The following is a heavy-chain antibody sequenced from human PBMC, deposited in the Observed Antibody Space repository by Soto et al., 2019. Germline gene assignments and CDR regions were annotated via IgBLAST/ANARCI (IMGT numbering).Heavy chain of an antibody. CDR2: IYYSGST. CDR3: ARGSRLLYYYDSSGYTLFDY. D-gene: IGHD3-22*01. V-gene: IGHV4-59*01. J-gene: IGHJ4*01. CDR1: GCSISSYY. Sequence: TLSLTCTVSGCSISSYYWSWIRQPPGKGLEWIGYIYYSGSTNYNPSLKSRVTISVDTSKNQFSLKLSSVTAADTAVYYCARGSRLLYYYDSSGYTLFDYWGQEPWSPSPQ.